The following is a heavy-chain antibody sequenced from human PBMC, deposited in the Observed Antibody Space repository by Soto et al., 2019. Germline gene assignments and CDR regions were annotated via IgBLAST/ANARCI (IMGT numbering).Heavy chain of an antibody. CDR3: ARDSSSCRGGHCYFDN. V-gene: IGHV3-72*01. CDR1: GFTFSDHF. Sequence: PGGSLRLSCAASGFTFSDHFMDWVRQAPGKGLEWVGRARSKANNYITEYAASVKGRFIISRDDSINSVYLQMNSLKTEDTAVYFCARDSSSCRGGHCYFDNWGPGTLVTVSS. CDR2: ARSKANNYIT. J-gene: IGHJ4*02. D-gene: IGHD2-15*01.